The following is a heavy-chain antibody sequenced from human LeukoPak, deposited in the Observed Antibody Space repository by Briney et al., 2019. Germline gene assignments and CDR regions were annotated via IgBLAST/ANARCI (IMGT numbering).Heavy chain of an antibody. Sequence: GGSLRLSCAASGFTFSSYWMHWVRQAPGKGLVWVSGISGSGVSTYYADSVKGRFTISRDNSKNTLYLQMNSLRAEDTAVYYCAKNYYGSGTEAFDIWGQGTMVIVSS. CDR1: GFTFSSYW. J-gene: IGHJ3*02. CDR3: AKNYYGSGTEAFDI. CDR2: ISGSGVST. V-gene: IGHV3-23*01. D-gene: IGHD3-10*01.